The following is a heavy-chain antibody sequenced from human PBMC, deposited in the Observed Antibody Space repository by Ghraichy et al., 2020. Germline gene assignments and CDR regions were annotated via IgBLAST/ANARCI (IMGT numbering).Heavy chain of an antibody. D-gene: IGHD6-19*01. J-gene: IGHJ4*02. CDR1: GFTFSSYS. V-gene: IGHV3-21*01. CDR2: ISSSSSYI. CDR3: ARGPGDSGIAVAGSRPDY. Sequence: GGSLRLSCAASGFTFSSYSMNWVRQAPGKGLEWVSSISSSSSYIYYADSVKGRFTISRDNAKNSLYLQMNSLRAEDTAVYYCARGPGDSGIAVAGSRPDYWGQGTLVTVSS.